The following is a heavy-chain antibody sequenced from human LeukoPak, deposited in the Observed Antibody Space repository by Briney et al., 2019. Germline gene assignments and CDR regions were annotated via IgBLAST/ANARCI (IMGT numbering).Heavy chain of an antibody. CDR1: GYTFTSYG. D-gene: IGHD6-19*01. CDR2: ISACNGHT. V-gene: IGHV1-18*01. CDR3: ARDSEQWLVNNWFDP. J-gene: IGHJ5*02. Sequence: ASVKVSCKASGYTFTSYGVNWVRQAPGQGLEWMGWISACNGHTNYAQKLQGRVTMTTDTSTSTLYMELRSLRSDDTAVYYCARDSEQWLVNNWFDPWGQGTLVTVSS.